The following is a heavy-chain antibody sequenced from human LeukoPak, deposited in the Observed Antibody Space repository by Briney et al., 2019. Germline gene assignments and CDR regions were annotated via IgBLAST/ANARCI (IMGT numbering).Heavy chain of an antibody. D-gene: IGHD6-19*01. CDR1: GGSISSSSYY. V-gene: IGHV4-39*01. CDR3: ARLGIAVAGDFDY. Sequence: SETLSLTCTVSGGSISSSSYYWGWIRQPPGKGLEWIGSIYYSGTTNYNPSLKSRVTISVDTSKNQFSLKLSSVTAADTAVYYCARLGIAVAGDFDYWGQGTLVTVSS. CDR2: IYYSGTT. J-gene: IGHJ4*02.